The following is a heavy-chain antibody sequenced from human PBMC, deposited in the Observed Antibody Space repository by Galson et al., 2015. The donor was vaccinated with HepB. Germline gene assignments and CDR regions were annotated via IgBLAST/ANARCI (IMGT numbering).Heavy chain of an antibody. D-gene: IGHD3-10*01. Sequence: SVKVSCKASGYTFTNYYVHWVRQAPRQGLEWMGVIIPSGGSTSYAQKFQGRVPMTRDTSTSTVYMELSSLTSEDTAVYFCARGRGSHSFDLWGQGTMVTVSS. J-gene: IGHJ3*01. CDR1: GYTFTNYY. CDR3: ARGRGSHSFDL. CDR2: IIPSGGST. V-gene: IGHV1-46*01.